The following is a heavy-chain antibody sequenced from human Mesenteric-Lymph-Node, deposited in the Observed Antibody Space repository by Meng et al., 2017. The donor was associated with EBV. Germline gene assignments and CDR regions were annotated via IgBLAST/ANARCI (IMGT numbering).Heavy chain of an antibody. V-gene: IGHV4-61*01. CDR2: IYYSGSA. Sequence: QVQLAESGPGLVKASETLSLTCTVSGGSVSSGSYYWSWIRQPPGKGLEWIGYIYYSGSANYNPSLKSRVTISVDTSKNQFSLKLSSVTAADTAVYYCGRGRTYWYFDLWGRGTLVTVSS. CDR1: GGSVSSGSYY. CDR3: GRGRTYWYFDL. J-gene: IGHJ2*01.